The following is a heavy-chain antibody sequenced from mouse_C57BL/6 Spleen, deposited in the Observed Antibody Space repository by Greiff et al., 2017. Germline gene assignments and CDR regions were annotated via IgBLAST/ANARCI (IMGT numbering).Heavy chain of an antibody. J-gene: IGHJ3*01. CDR1: GYTFTSYW. V-gene: IGHV1-55*01. CDR3: ASPDSSGPAWFAY. D-gene: IGHD3-2*02. CDR2: IYPGSGSS. Sequence: VQLQQPGAELVKPGASVKMSCKASGYTFTSYWITWVKQRPGQGLEWIGDIYPGSGSSKYNEKFKSKATLTVDTSSSTAYMQLSSLTSEDSAVYYGASPDSSGPAWFAYWGQGTLVTVSA.